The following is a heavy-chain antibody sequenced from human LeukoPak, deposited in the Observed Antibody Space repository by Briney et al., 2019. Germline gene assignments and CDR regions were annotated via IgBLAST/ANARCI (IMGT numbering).Heavy chain of an antibody. Sequence: SGTLSLTCTVSGGSSSSSSWNWIRQPPGKGLEWIGYIYYSGSTKYNPPLESRVTISVDTSKNQISLKLRSVTAADTAIYYCARRQQTGGDNGLHNWFDPWGQGTLVTVSS. CDR3: ARRQQTGGDNGLHNWFDP. V-gene: IGHV4-59*08. CDR2: IYYSGST. D-gene: IGHD2-21*01. J-gene: IGHJ5*02. CDR1: GGSSSSSS.